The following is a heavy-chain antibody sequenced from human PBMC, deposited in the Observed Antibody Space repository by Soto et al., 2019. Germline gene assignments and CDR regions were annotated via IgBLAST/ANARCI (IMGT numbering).Heavy chain of an antibody. V-gene: IGHV3-30-3*01. CDR3: ASGSGRYYLPFDY. D-gene: IGHD1-26*01. J-gene: IGHJ4*02. CDR1: GFTFNRYT. Sequence: VGSLRLSCAASGFTFNRYTFHWVRQAPGKGLEWVALVSEDGGNIYWADSVKGRFTISRDNSKNTLFLQMNSLRTEDTAVYYCASGSGRYYLPFDYWGQGTLVTVSS. CDR2: VSEDGGNI.